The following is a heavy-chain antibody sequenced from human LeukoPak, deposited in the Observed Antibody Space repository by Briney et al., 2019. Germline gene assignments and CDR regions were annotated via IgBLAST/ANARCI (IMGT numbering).Heavy chain of an antibody. D-gene: IGHD3-3*01. CDR3: AREKSGGIFGVVTNWFDP. CDR1: GASISSHY. CDR2: IYYTGSG. Sequence: PSETLSLTCSVSGASISSHYWSWIRQPPGKGLEWMGYIYYTGSGNYNPSLKSRVTMSVDTSKNQFSLRLTSVTAADTAVHYCAREKSGGIFGVVTNWFDPWGQGTLVTVSS. V-gene: IGHV4-59*11. J-gene: IGHJ5*02.